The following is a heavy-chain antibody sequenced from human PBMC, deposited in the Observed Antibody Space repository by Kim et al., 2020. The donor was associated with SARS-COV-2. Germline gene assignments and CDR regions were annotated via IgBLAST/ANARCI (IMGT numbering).Heavy chain of an antibody. J-gene: IGHJ4*02. CDR1: GGTFSSYA. CDR2: IIPIFGTA. Sequence: SVKVSCKASGGTFSSYAISWVRQAPGQGLEWMGGIIPIFGTANYAQKFQGRVTITADESTSTAYMELSSLRSEDTAVYYCARDRVSLTGYQPFDYWGQGTLVTVSS. V-gene: IGHV1-69*13. CDR3: ARDRVSLTGYQPFDY. D-gene: IGHD3-9*01.